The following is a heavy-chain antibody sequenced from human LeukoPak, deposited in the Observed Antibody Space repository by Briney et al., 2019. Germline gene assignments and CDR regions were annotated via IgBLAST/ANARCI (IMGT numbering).Heavy chain of an antibody. CDR2: VIGSGVDT. D-gene: IGHD2-15*01. J-gene: IGHJ4*02. Sequence: GGSLRLSCTASGFSLSTYAMNWVRQAPGKGLEWVASVIGSGVDTYHAVSVKGRFTVSRDNSKNTLYLQMTSLRAEDTAVYYCAKGAASRCRGALCYPFDCWGQGTLVTVSS. V-gene: IGHV3-23*01. CDR3: AKGAASRCRGALCYPFDC. CDR1: GFSLSTYA.